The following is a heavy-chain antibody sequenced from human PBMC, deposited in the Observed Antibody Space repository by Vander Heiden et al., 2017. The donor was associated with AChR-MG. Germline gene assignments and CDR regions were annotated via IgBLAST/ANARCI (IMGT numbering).Heavy chain of an antibody. Sequence: QVQLVESGGGLVKPGGSLRLSCAASGFHFSGYYMGWIRQAPGKGLEWVSSISSSGSTISYADSVKGRFTISRDNAKNSLYLQMNSLRAEDTAVYYCARSPYNWNDVGFFDYWGQGTLVTVSS. CDR1: GFHFSGYY. V-gene: IGHV3-11*01. CDR2: ISSSGSTI. CDR3: ARSPYNWNDVGFFDY. D-gene: IGHD1-1*01. J-gene: IGHJ4*02.